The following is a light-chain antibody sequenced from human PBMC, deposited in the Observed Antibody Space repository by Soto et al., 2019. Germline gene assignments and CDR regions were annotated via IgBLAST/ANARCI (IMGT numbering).Light chain of an antibody. V-gene: IGKV1-5*03. Sequence: DIQMTQSPSTLSGSVGDRVTITFRASQTISSWLAWYQQKPGKAPKLLIYKASTLKSGVPSRFSGSGSGTEFTLTISSLQPDDFATYYCQHYNSYSEPFGQGTKVDIX. J-gene: IGKJ1*01. CDR1: QTISSW. CDR3: QHYNSYSEP. CDR2: KAS.